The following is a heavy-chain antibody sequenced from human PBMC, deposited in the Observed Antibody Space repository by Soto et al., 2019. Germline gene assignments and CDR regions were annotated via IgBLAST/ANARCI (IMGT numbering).Heavy chain of an antibody. Sequence: QVQVVESGGGLVKPGGSLRLSCAASGFTFRDDYMSWIRQAPGKGLAGVSYSSSSGSPIYYADAVKGRFTISRDKAKNSLELQMNCLRAEDTPVYYCARGVQQLHSLGGWGQRTTVSVSS. D-gene: IGHD6-13*01. V-gene: IGHV3-11*01. CDR1: GFTFRDDY. J-gene: IGHJ6*02. CDR3: ARGVQQLHSLGG. CDR2: SSSSGSPI.